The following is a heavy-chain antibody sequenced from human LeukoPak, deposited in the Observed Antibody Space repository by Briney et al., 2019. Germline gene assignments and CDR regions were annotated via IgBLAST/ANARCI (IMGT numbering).Heavy chain of an antibody. J-gene: IGHJ4*02. Sequence: PRGSLRLSSAPSGVTFTIFAMSWGPQAPGKRLEWGSAICGSGGSTHYADSVKGRFTISRDNSKNTLYLQMNSLRAEDTAVYYRARAGGRELWLDYWGQGGLVSVSS. CDR1: GVTFTIFA. D-gene: IGHD1-26*01. CDR2: ICGSGGST. CDR3: ARAGGRELWLDY. V-gene: IGHV3-23*01.